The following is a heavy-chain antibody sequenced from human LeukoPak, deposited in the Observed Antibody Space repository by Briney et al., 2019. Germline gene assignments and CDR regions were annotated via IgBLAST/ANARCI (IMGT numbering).Heavy chain of an antibody. CDR2: ISGSGTST. J-gene: IGHJ4*02. CDR3: AKAIAATGRWWIFDY. Sequence: GGSLRLSCAASGFTFSNYDMGWVRQAPGEGLEWVSTISGSGTSTYYTDSVRGRFTISRDNPKNAQYLQMNSLRAEDTAVYYCAKAIAATGRWWIFDYWGQGTLVSVSS. D-gene: IGHD6-13*01. V-gene: IGHV3-23*01. CDR1: GFTFSNYD.